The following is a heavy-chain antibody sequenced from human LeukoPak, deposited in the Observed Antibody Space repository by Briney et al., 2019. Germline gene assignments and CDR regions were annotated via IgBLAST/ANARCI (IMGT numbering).Heavy chain of an antibody. CDR2: ISYDGSDK. Sequence: GRSLRLSCASSGFTFSSHGMHWVRQAPGKGLEWVAIISYDGSDKYYADSVKGRFTISRDNSKNTLYLQMNGLRAEDTAVYYCAKDRRIGVAEIGFEDYWGQGTLVTVSS. V-gene: IGHV3-30*18. CDR3: AKDRRIGVAEIGFEDY. CDR1: GFTFSSHG. D-gene: IGHD6-19*01. J-gene: IGHJ4*02.